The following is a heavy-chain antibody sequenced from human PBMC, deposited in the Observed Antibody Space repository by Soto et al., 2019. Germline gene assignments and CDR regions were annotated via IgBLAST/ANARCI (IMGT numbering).Heavy chain of an antibody. J-gene: IGHJ6*02. CDR3: ARGADCVWGSYPSHGYGIDV. CDR2: IYYSGST. CDR1: GGSISSGDYY. Sequence: QVQLQESGPGLVKPSQTLSLTCTVSGGSISSGDYYWSWIRQPPGKGLEWIGYIYYSGSTYYNPCLQPRVTVAVVTSKNQFALELCSVTAADTAVYCCARGADCVWGSYPSHGYGIDVWGQGTTVTVSS. D-gene: IGHD3-16*01. V-gene: IGHV4-30-4*01.